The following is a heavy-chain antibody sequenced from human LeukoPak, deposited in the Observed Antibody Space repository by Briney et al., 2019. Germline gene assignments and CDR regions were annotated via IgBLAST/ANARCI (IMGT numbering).Heavy chain of an antibody. V-gene: IGHV3-33*01. J-gene: IGHJ4*02. CDR3: ARPRWGRYCGGDCYPFPDY. CDR2: IWYDGSNK. D-gene: IGHD2-21*02. CDR1: GFTFSSYG. Sequence: GGSLRLSCAAPGFTFSSYGMHWVRQAPGKELEWVAVIWYDGSNKYYADSVKGRFTISRDNSKNTLYLQMNSLRAEDTAVYYCARPRWGRYCGGDCYPFPDYWGQGTLVTVSS.